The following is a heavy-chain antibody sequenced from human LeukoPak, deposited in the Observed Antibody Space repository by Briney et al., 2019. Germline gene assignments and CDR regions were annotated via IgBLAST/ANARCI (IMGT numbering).Heavy chain of an antibody. D-gene: IGHD1-26*01. CDR1: GYTFTIYY. V-gene: IGHV1-46*01. Sequence: SVNVSRNSSGYTFTIYYMHWVRHPPGQGLEWMGVITPTGGSTGYAQKFQGRVTITRDMSTSTHYMELSSLRSEDTAIYYCARDNSVGDNAWWFDGWGQGILVTVSS. J-gene: IGHJ5*02. CDR3: ARDNSVGDNAWWFDG. CDR2: ITPTGGST.